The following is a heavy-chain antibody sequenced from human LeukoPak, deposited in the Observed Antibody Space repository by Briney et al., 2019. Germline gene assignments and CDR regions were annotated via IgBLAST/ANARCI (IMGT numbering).Heavy chain of an antibody. Sequence: PGESLRLSCAASGFTFSTYWMHWVRQAPGKGLVWVSRVNPQGSATTYTDSVKGRFTISRDNAKNSLYLQMNSLRAEDTAVYYCARGATDVGYWGQGTLVTVSS. D-gene: IGHD1-26*01. CDR3: ARGATDVGY. J-gene: IGHJ4*02. V-gene: IGHV3-74*03. CDR2: VNPQGSAT. CDR1: GFTFSTYW.